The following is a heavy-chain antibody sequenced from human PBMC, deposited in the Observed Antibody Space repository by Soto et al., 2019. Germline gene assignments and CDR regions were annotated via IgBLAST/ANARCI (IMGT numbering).Heavy chain of an antibody. V-gene: IGHV1-58*02. CDR3: AAKYSITGYYFDY. CDR2: IVVGNGNT. D-gene: IGHD6-6*01. J-gene: IGHJ4*01. CDR1: GFDFGSFG. Sequence: ASVKVSCKASGFDFGSFGMQWVRQAHGQGLEWIGWIVVGNGNTNYAPQFRGRVTITRDMSTSTAYMELSSLRSEDTAVYYCAAKYSITGYYFDYWGHGTMVTVSS.